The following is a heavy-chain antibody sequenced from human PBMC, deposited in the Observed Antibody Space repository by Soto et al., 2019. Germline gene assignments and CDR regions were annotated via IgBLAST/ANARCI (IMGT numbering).Heavy chain of an antibody. CDR2: IISIFGTA. Sequence: GASVKVSCNSSGVTFSSYAISWVRQAPGQGLEWMGGIISIFGTANYAHKFQGRVTITEAKSTSTAYMDLSRLRSDDTAVYYCARRASPGSLLAQAYYFDYWGQGTLVTVSS. CDR3: ARRASPGSLLAQAYYFDY. J-gene: IGHJ4*02. D-gene: IGHD2-15*01. CDR1: GVTFSSYA. V-gene: IGHV1-69*06.